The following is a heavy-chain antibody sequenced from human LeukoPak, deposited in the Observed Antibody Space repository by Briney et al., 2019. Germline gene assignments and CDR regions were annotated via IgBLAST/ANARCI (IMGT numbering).Heavy chain of an antibody. D-gene: IGHD6-13*01. V-gene: IGHV3-9*01. J-gene: IGHJ4*02. CDR2: ISWNSGSI. CDR1: GFTFSSYA. CDR3: AKLSSGAAAGPFDY. Sequence: PGGSLRLSCAASGFTFSSYAMHWVRQAPGKGLEWVSGISWNSGSIGYADSVKGRFTISRDNAKNSLYLQMNSLRAEDTALYYCAKLSSGAAAGPFDYWGQGTLVTVSS.